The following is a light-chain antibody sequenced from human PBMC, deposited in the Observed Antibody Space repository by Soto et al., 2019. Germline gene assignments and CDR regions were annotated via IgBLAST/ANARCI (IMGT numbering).Light chain of an antibody. CDR3: QQSYSSLALT. CDR2: AAS. Sequence: DIQMTQSPSSLSASLGDRVTITCRASQDIRNDLVWYQQKSGKAPKLLIYAASNLQSGVPSRFSGGGSGTDFTLTISSLQPEDFATYYCQQSYSSLALTFGGGTKVDIK. CDR1: QDIRND. J-gene: IGKJ4*01. V-gene: IGKV1-39*01.